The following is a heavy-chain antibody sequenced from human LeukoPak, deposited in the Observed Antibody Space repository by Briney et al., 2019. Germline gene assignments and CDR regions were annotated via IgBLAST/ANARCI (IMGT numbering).Heavy chain of an antibody. CDR1: GFTFSSYL. CDR2: ISHSGSSI. Sequence: PGGSLRLSCAASGFTFSSYLMNWVRQAPGKGLEWVSGISHSGSSIYYADSVKGRFTISRDNSKNTLYLQMDRLRVEDTAVYYCAMALDYWGQGTLVTVSS. V-gene: IGHV3-23*01. J-gene: IGHJ4*02. CDR3: AMALDY.